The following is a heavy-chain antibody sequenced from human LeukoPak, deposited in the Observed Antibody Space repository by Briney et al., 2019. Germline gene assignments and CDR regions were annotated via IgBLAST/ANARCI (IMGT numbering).Heavy chain of an antibody. CDR1: GFTFRTYA. Sequence: GGSLRLSCAASGFTFRTYAMSWFGRAQGKGLEWVANIKQDGSEKYYVDSVKGRFTISRDNAKNSLYVQMNSLRVEDTAVYYCARGLTYHIYWGQGTLVTVSS. J-gene: IGHJ4*02. CDR3: ARGLTYHIY. V-gene: IGHV3-7*01. D-gene: IGHD2-21*01. CDR2: IKQDGSEK.